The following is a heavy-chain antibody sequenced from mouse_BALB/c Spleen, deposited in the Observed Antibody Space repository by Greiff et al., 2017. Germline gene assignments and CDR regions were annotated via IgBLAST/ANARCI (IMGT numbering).Heavy chain of an antibody. CDR1: GFTFSSYT. V-gene: IGHV5-6-4*01. Sequence: EVMLVESGGGLVKPGGSLKLSCAASGFTFSSYTMSWVRQTPEKRLEWVATISSGGSYTYYPDSVKGRFTISRDNAKNTLYLQMSSLKSEDTAMYYCTRECGCDEGYAMDYWGQGTSVTVSS. CDR2: ISSGGSYT. CDR3: TRECGCDEGYAMDY. J-gene: IGHJ4*01.